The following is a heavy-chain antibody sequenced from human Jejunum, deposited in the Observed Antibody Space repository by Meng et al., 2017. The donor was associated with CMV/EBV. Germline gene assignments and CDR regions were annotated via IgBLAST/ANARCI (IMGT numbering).Heavy chain of an antibody. D-gene: IGHD1-7*01. CDR3: ANQMPWNYYHGMNL. V-gene: IGHV3-21*01. J-gene: IGHJ6*02. Sequence: EFSFSSHNMNWVRQAPGKRLEWVASISATSSYIYYADSVKGRFTISRDNAKNSLYLQMDSLRVEDTAVYYCANQMPWNYYHGMNLWGQGTTVTVSS. CDR2: ISATSSYI. CDR1: EFSFSSHN.